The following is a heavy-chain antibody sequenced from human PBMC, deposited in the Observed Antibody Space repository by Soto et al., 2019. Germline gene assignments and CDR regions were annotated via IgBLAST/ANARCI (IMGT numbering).Heavy chain of an antibody. D-gene: IGHD3-3*01. J-gene: IGHJ5*02. CDR3: ARVQVKRITIFGVVITGSFDT. CDR1: SGAFRGHY. CDR2: INHGGST. Sequence: ETLSDTWVGYSGAFRGHYWIWIRQPPGKTLERIGEINHGGSTNYTPSLKSRVTISVATSKNQFSLKLSSVTAADTAVYYCARVQVKRITIFGVVITGSFDTWGQGTLVS. V-gene: IGHV4-34*01.